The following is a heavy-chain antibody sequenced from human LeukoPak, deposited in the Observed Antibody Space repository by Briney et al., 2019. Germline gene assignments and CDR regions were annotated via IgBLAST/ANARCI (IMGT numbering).Heavy chain of an antibody. Sequence: LGGSLRLSCAASGFTFSSYEMNWVRQAPGKGLEWVSYISSSGSTIYYADSVKGRFTISRDNAKNSLYLQMNSLRAEDTAVYYCASGSGSYWYFDLWGRGTLVTVSS. CDR1: GFTFSSYE. D-gene: IGHD3-22*01. CDR3: ASGSGSYWYFDL. J-gene: IGHJ2*01. V-gene: IGHV3-48*03. CDR2: ISSSGSTI.